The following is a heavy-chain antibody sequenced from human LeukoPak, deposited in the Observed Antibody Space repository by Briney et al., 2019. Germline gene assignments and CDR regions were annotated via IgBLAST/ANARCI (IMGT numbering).Heavy chain of an antibody. CDR1: GFTFSSYN. J-gene: IGHJ4*02. D-gene: IGHD6-13*01. Sequence: GGSLRLSCAASGFTFSSYNMNWVRQAPGKGLEWVSYISSSSSTIYYADSVKGRFTISRDNAKNSLYLQKNSLRAEDTAVYYCARDDRSSWYYFDYWGQGTLVTVSS. CDR2: ISSSSSTI. V-gene: IGHV3-48*01. CDR3: ARDDRSSWYYFDY.